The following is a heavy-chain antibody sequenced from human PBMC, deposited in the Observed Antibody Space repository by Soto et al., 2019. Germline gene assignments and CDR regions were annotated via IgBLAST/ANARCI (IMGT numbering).Heavy chain of an antibody. D-gene: IGHD5-18*01. CDR1: GGTFSSYA. CDR3: ARDSDDDTDTAMVPFDY. CDR2: IIPIFGTA. Sequence: QVQLVQSGAEVKKPGSSVKVSCKASGGTFSSYAISWVRQAPGQGLEWMGGIIPIFGTANYAQKFQGRVTITADKSTSTAYMELNSLRSEDTAVYYCARDSDDDTDTAMVPFDYWCQGTLVTVSS. V-gene: IGHV1-69*06. J-gene: IGHJ4*02.